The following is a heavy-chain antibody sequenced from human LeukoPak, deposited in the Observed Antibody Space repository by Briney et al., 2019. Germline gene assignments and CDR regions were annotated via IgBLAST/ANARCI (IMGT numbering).Heavy chain of an antibody. Sequence: PSETLSLTCTVSGGSISSYYWSWIRQPAGKGLEWIGRIYTSGSTNYNPSLKSRVTISVDKSKNQFSLKLSSVTAADTAVYYCARGREYSSGYEAFNIWGQGTMVSVSS. CDR3: ARGREYSSGYEAFNI. V-gene: IGHV4-4*07. CDR1: GGSISSYY. CDR2: IYTSGST. D-gene: IGHD6-19*01. J-gene: IGHJ3*02.